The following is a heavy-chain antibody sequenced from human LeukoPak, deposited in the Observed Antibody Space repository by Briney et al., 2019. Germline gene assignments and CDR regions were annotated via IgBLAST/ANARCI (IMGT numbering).Heavy chain of an antibody. CDR3: ARGRLVRGVSLYYFDY. Sequence: ASVKVSCKASGYTFTSYDINWVRQATGQGLEWMGWMNPNSGNTGYAQKFQGRVSMTRNTDISTAYMELSSLRSEDTAVYYCARGRLVRGVSLYYFDYWGQGTLVTVSS. J-gene: IGHJ4*02. CDR1: GYTFTSYD. CDR2: MNPNSGNT. V-gene: IGHV1-8*01. D-gene: IGHD3-10*01.